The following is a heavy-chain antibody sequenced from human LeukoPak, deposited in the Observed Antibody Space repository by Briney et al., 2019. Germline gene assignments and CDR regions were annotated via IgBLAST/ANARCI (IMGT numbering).Heavy chain of an antibody. D-gene: IGHD1-20*01. CDR1: GFTFSSYW. CDR2: INSDGSST. Sequence: GGSLRLSCAAPGFTFSSYWMHWVRQAPGKGLVWVSRINSDGSSTSYADSVKGRFTISRDNAKNSLYLQMNSLRAEDTAVYYCARRRYNWNAIDYWGQGTLVTVSS. CDR3: ARRRYNWNAIDY. J-gene: IGHJ4*02. V-gene: IGHV3-74*01.